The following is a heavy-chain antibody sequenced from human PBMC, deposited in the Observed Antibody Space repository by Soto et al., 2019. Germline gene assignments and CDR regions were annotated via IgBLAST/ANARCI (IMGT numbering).Heavy chain of an antibody. CDR3: ARVFRGYSYGPVDY. J-gene: IGHJ4*02. CDR1: GFTFSAYC. D-gene: IGHD5-18*01. Sequence: QSVGSLRLSCGASGFTFSAYCMSWVRQAPGKGLEWVANIKEDGSEKYYVDSVKGRFTISRDNAKNSLYLQMNSLRAEDTAVYYCARVFRGYSYGPVDYWGQGTLVTVSS. V-gene: IGHV3-7*03. CDR2: IKEDGSEK.